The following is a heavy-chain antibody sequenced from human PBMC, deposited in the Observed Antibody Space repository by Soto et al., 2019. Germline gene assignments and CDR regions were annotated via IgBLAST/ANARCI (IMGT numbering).Heavy chain of an antibody. J-gene: IGHJ5*02. D-gene: IGHD2-2*01. CDR1: GYTFTSYS. CDR3: AIDLAVRWFDP. Sequence: QVQLVQSGAEVKKPGASVKVSCKTSGYTFTSYSISWVRQAPGQGLEWMGWINVYNGNTKYAQNLQGRVTMTTDTSTSTAYMELRSLRSDDPAVYYCAIDLAVRWFDPWGQGTLVTVSS. CDR2: INVYNGNT. V-gene: IGHV1-18*01.